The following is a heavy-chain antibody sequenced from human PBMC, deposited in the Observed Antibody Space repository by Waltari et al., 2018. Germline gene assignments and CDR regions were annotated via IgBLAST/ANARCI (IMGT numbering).Heavy chain of an antibody. Sequence: QLQLQESGPGLVKPSETLSLSCTVSGGSISGGSSSWAWTRQPPGKGLEWIASIYYTGSTYYNPSLKSRVTISGDTSKNQFSLMLTSVTAADTALYYCARHRQNPSFEYWGQGILVTVSS. CDR2: IYYTGST. V-gene: IGHV4-39*01. CDR3: ARHRQNPSFEY. J-gene: IGHJ4*02. CDR1: GGSISGGSSS.